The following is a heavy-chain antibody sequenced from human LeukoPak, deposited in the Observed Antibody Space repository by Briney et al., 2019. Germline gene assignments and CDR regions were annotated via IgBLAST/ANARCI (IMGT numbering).Heavy chain of an antibody. CDR3: ARATAAGLDY. Sequence: SETLSLTCTVSGGSISSYYWSWIRQPPGKGLEWIGYIYYSGSINYNPSLKSRVTISVDTSKNQFSLKLSSVTAADTAVYYCARATAAGLDYWGQGTLVTVSS. CDR2: IYYSGSI. J-gene: IGHJ4*02. D-gene: IGHD6-13*01. CDR1: GGSISSYY. V-gene: IGHV4-59*01.